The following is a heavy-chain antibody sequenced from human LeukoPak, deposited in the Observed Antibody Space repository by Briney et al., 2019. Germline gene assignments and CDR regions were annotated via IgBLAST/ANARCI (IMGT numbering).Heavy chain of an antibody. CDR3: ARDEPTVVTTVGFDY. CDR2: ISSSSSTI. CDR1: GFTFSSYS. D-gene: IGHD4-23*01. Sequence: PGGSLRLSCAASGFTFSSYSMNCVRQAPGKGLEWVSYISSSSSTIYYADSVKGRFTISRDNAKNSLYLQMNSLRDEDTAVYYCARDEPTVVTTVGFDYWGQGTLVTVSS. V-gene: IGHV3-48*02. J-gene: IGHJ4*02.